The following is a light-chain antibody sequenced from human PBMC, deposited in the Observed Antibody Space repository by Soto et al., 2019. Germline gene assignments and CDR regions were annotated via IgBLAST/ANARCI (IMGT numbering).Light chain of an antibody. CDR1: RSISDW. V-gene: IGKV1-5*01. J-gene: IGKJ1*01. Sequence: LSPSVGDRVTITCRASRSISDWLAWYQQKPGKAPELLIFDASNLKSGVSSRFSGSGSGTEFTLTISRLQPDDVATYYCLQYSSHSWTFGQGTKVDIK. CDR2: DAS. CDR3: LQYSSHSWT.